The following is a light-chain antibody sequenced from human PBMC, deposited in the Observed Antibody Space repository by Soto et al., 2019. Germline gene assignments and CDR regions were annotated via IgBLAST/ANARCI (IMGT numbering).Light chain of an antibody. CDR3: SAYTVSRTYV. V-gene: IGLV2-11*01. CDR2: NVY. J-gene: IGLJ1*01. Sequence: QSALTQPRSVSGSPGQSVTVSCIGTSSDVGGYKSVSWYQQYPGKAPKLMIYNVYDRPSGISYRFSGSKSGNTASLTISGLQGEDEADYYCSAYTVSRTYVFGTGTKLTVL. CDR1: SSDVGGYKS.